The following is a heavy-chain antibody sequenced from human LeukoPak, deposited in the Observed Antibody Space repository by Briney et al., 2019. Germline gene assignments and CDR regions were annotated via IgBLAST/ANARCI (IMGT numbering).Heavy chain of an antibody. J-gene: IGHJ5*02. CDR2: INHSGST. V-gene: IGHV4-34*01. Sequence: SETLSLTCAVYGGSFSGYYWSWIRQPPGKGLEWIGEINHSGSTNYNPSLKSRVTISVDTSKNQFSLKLSSVTAADTAVYFCARDGGEYYDSSGYYGWFDPWGQGTLVTVSS. D-gene: IGHD3-22*01. CDR1: GGSFSGYY. CDR3: ARDGGEYYDSSGYYGWFDP.